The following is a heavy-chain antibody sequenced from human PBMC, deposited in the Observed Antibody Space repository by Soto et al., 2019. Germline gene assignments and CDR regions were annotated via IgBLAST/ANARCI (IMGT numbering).Heavy chain of an antibody. Sequence: QVQLVESGGGVVQPGRSLRLSCAASGFTFSSYGMHWVRQAPGKGLEWVAVIWYDGSNKYYADSVKGRFTISRDNSKNTLDLQMNSLIAEDTAVYYCARDGEYDSSGYYRPIDYWGQGTLVTVSS. D-gene: IGHD3-22*01. V-gene: IGHV3-33*01. CDR1: GFTFSSYG. J-gene: IGHJ4*02. CDR2: IWYDGSNK. CDR3: ARDGEYDSSGYYRPIDY.